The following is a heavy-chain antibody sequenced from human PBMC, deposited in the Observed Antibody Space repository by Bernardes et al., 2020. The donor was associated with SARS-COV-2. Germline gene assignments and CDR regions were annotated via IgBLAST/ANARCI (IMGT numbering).Heavy chain of an antibody. D-gene: IGHD2-8*01. Sequence: ASVKVSCKASGYTFTTYGIIWVRQAPGQGLEWMGWISTNTGNTNYAQKLQGRVTMTTDTSTSTAYMDLRSLRSDDTAMYYCARVPCTIRCSYYYGMDVWGQGTTVTVSS. CDR2: ISTNTGNT. V-gene: IGHV1-18*01. CDR1: GYTFTTYG. CDR3: ARVPCTIRCSYYYGMDV. J-gene: IGHJ6*02.